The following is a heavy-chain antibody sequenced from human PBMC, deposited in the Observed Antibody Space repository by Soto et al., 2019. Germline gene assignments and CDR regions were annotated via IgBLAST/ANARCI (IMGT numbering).Heavy chain of an antibody. Sequence: SETLSLTCTVSGGSISSYYWSWIRQPPGKGLEWIGYIYYSGSTNYNPSLKSRVTISVDTSKNQFSLKLSSVTAADTAVYYCARDQPIAVAGTINNPEYYYYGMDVWGQGTTVPVSS. CDR2: IYYSGST. CDR1: GGSISSYY. V-gene: IGHV4-59*01. J-gene: IGHJ6*02. D-gene: IGHD6-19*01. CDR3: ARDQPIAVAGTINNPEYYYYGMDV.